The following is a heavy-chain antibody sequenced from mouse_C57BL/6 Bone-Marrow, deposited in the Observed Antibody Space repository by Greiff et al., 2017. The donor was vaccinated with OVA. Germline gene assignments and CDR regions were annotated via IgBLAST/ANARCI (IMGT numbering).Heavy chain of an antibody. J-gene: IGHJ4*01. D-gene: IGHD1-1*02. Sequence: EVQGVESGGDLVKPGGSLKLSCAASGFTFSSYGMSWVRQTPDQRLEWVATISRGGSYTYYPDRVKGRFTISRDNAKNTLYLQMSSLKSEDTAMYYCARRGAFCGPYAMDYWGQGTSVTVSS. CDR3: ARRGAFCGPYAMDY. CDR2: ISRGGSYT. V-gene: IGHV5-6*01. CDR1: GFTFSSYG.